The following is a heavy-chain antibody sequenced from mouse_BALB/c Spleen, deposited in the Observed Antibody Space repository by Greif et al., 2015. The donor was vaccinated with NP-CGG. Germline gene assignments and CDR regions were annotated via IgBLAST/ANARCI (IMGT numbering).Heavy chain of an antibody. Sequence: VQLQQSGAELARPGASVKMSCKASGYTFTSYWMHWVKQRPGQGLEWIGYINPSTGYTEYNQKFKDKATLTADKSSSTAYMQLSSLTSEDSAVYYCARLGLGAYWGQGTLVTVSA. D-gene: IGHD4-1*01. V-gene: IGHV1-4*01. J-gene: IGHJ3*01. CDR2: INPSTGYT. CDR3: ARLGLGAY. CDR1: GYTFTSYW.